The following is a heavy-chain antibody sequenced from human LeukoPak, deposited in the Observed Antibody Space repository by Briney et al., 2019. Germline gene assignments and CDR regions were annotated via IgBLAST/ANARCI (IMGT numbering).Heavy chain of an antibody. D-gene: IGHD3-10*01. V-gene: IGHV3-21*01. CDR2: ISRSRSYT. CDR3: ARERPYGSGSRAFDI. CDR1: EFTFSSYS. Sequence: GGSLRLSCAASEFTFSSYSMNWVRQAPGKGLEWVSSISRSRSYTYYADSVKGRLTISRDNAKTSLCLEMNSLRAEDTAVYYCARERPYGSGSRAFDIWGQGTMVTVSS. J-gene: IGHJ3*02.